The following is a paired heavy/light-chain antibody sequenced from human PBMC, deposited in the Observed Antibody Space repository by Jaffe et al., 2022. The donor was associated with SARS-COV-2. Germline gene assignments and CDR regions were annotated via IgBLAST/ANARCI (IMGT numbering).Light chain of an antibody. CDR3: QQYNSYRLT. CDR1: QDISNY. J-gene: IGKJ4*01. V-gene: IGKV1-16*02. Sequence: DIQMTQSPSSLSASVGDRVTITCRASQDISNYLAWFQQKPGKAPKSLIYGASSLQSGVPSKFSGSGSGTDFTLTISSLQPEDFATYYCQQYNSYRLTFGGGTKVEIK. CDR2: GAS.
Heavy chain of an antibody. J-gene: IGHJ4*02. Sequence: EVQLVESGGALVHPGGSLRLSCAASGFTFSTYSMNWVRQAPGKGLEWVSYISSSSNTIYYADSVKGRFTISRDNAKNSLYLQMNSLRDEDTAVYFCARVPDYWGQGTLVTVSS. CDR1: GFTFSTYS. CDR2: ISSSSNTI. CDR3: ARVPDY. V-gene: IGHV3-48*02.